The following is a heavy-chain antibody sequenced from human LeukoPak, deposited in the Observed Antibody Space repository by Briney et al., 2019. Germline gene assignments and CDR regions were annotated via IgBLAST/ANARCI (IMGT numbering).Heavy chain of an antibody. V-gene: IGHV3-53*05. D-gene: IGHD5-18*01. J-gene: IGHJ4*02. CDR3: ARGYTDIDEFDY. CDR1: GFTVSSNY. CDR2: IYSGGST. Sequence: PGGSLRLSCAASGFTVSSNYMSWVRQAPGKGLEWVSVIYSGGSTYYADSVKGRFTISRDNPKNTLYLQMNSLRSEDTAVYYCARGYTDIDEFDYWGQGTLVTVSS.